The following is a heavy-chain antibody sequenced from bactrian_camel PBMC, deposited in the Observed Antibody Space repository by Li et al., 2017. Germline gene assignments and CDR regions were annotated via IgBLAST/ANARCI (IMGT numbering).Heavy chain of an antibody. CDR3: KTDRAYGDSRCRPSGLKY. CDR1: GFSFSDYW. J-gene: IGHJ4*01. D-gene: IGHD5*01. CDR2: IKNAGGTT. V-gene: IGHV3S1*01. Sequence: HVQLVESGGGLVQPGGSLRLACAASGFSFSDYWMYWVRQAPGKGLEWVSTIKNAGGTTYYADSVKGRFTISRENAKNTVYLQMNTLKSEDTARYYCKTDRAYGDSRCRPSGLKYWGQGTQVTVS.